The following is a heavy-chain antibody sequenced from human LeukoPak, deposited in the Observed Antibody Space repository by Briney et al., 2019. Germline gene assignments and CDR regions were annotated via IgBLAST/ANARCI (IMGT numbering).Heavy chain of an antibody. J-gene: IGHJ4*02. CDR2: ISSSGSTI. CDR1: GFTFSSYE. V-gene: IGHV3-48*03. Sequence: GGSLRLSCAASGFTFSSYEMNWVRQAPGKGLEWVSYISSSGSTIYYADSVKGRFTISRDNAKNSLYLQMNSLRAEDTAVYYCARDRRYYGSGSAIDYWGQGTLVTVSS. CDR3: ARDRRYYGSGSAIDY. D-gene: IGHD3-10*01.